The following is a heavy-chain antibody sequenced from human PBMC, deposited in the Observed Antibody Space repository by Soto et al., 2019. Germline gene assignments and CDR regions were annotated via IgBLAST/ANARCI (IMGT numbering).Heavy chain of an antibody. CDR3: AKELRDSSGWSVGPDDAFDI. V-gene: IGHV3-23*01. J-gene: IGHJ3*02. CDR1: GFTFSSYA. Sequence: GGSLRLSCAASGFTFSSYAMSWVRQAPGKGLEWVSAISGSGSSTYYADSVKGRFTISRDNSKNTLYLQMNSLRAEDTAVYYCAKELRDSSGWSVGPDDAFDIWGQGTMVTVSS. D-gene: IGHD6-19*01. CDR2: ISGSGSST.